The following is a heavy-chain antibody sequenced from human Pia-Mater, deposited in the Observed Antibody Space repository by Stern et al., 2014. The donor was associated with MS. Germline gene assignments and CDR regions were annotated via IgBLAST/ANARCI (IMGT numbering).Heavy chain of an antibody. V-gene: IGHV3-21*01. CDR2: LSSSNSYT. J-gene: IGHJ4*02. Sequence: EMQLVESGGGLVEPGGSLRLSCAASGFNFRTFTMSWVRQAPGKGLECVPSLSSSNSYTYYADSVKGRFTISRDNAKTSLYLQMDSLRAEDTAVYYCVRDRGLATVTSYFDYWGQGILVTVSS. D-gene: IGHD4-17*01. CDR1: GFNFRTFT. CDR3: VRDRGLATVTSYFDY.